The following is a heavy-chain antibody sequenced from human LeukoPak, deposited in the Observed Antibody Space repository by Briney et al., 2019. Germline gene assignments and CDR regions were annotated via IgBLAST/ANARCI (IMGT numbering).Heavy chain of an antibody. CDR1: GYTFTIYS. CDR2: MNPNSGNT. Sequence: ASVKVSCKASGYTFTIYSISWARQAPGQGLEWMGWMNPNSGNTGYAQKFQGRVTITRNTSISTAYMELSSLRSEDTAVYYCARGQETWGQGTLVTVSS. V-gene: IGHV1-8*03. J-gene: IGHJ4*02. CDR3: ARGQET.